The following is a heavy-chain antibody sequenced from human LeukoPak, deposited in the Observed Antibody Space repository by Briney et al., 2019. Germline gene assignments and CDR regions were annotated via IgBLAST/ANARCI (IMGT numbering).Heavy chain of an antibody. D-gene: IGHD6-19*01. Sequence: PGGSLRLSCAASGFTFSSYWMSWVRQAPGKGLEWVAFIRYDGSNKYYADSVKGRFTISRDNSKNTLYLQMNSLRAEDTAVYYCAKDMPRYSSGFDAFDIWGQGTMVTVSS. CDR3: AKDMPRYSSGFDAFDI. CDR1: GFTFSSYW. V-gene: IGHV3-30*02. CDR2: IRYDGSNK. J-gene: IGHJ3*02.